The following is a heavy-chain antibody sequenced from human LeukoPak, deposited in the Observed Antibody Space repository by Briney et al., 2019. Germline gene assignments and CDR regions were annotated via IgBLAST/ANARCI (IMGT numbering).Heavy chain of an antibody. Sequence: ASVKVSCKASGYTFTSYYMHWVRQAPGQGLEWMGIINPSGGSTSYAQEFQGRVTMTRDTSTSTVYMELSSLRSEDTAVYYCAGSSAPGDYYYYGMDVWGQGTTVTVSS. CDR3: AGSSAPGDYYYYGMDV. J-gene: IGHJ6*02. D-gene: IGHD3-10*01. CDR2: INPSGGST. V-gene: IGHV1-46*01. CDR1: GYTFTSYY.